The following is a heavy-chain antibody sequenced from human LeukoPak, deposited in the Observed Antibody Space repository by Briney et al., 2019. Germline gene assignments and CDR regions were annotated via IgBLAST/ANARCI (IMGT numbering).Heavy chain of an antibody. CDR1: GYSFTSYW. Sequence: PGESLKISCKGSGYSFTSYWIGWVRQMPGKGLEWMGIIYPGDSDTRYSPSFQGQVTISADKSISTAYLQWSSLKASGTAMYYCARHHYDYVWGSYRHFDYWGQGTLVTVSS. D-gene: IGHD3-16*02. J-gene: IGHJ4*02. V-gene: IGHV5-51*01. CDR3: ARHHYDYVWGSYRHFDY. CDR2: IYPGDSDT.